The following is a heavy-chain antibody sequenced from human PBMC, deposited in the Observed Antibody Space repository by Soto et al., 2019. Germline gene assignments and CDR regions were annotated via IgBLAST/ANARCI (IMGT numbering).Heavy chain of an antibody. V-gene: IGHV4-31*03. CDR1: GGSISSGGYY. Sequence: SLTCTVSGGSISSGGYYWSWIRQHPGKGLEWIGYIYYSGSTYYNPSLKSRVTISVDTSKNQFSLKLSSVTAADTAVYYCARDLFGSSWYNWFDPWGQGTLVTVSS. CDR3: ARDLFGSSWYNWFDP. D-gene: IGHD6-13*01. J-gene: IGHJ5*02. CDR2: IYYSGST.